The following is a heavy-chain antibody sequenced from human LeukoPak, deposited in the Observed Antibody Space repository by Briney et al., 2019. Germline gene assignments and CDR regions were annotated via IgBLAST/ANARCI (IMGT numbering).Heavy chain of an antibody. V-gene: IGHV1-18*01. J-gene: IGHJ4*02. CDR2: TSVHNGKT. D-gene: IGHD3-22*01. CDR3: ARGWRSGYSYFDY. Sequence: ASVKVSCNTSGYTFTTFGISWVRQAPGQGLEWMGWTSVHNGKTNSAEKFQGRVTMTTDTSTSTAYMELRSLRSDDTAVYYCARGWRSGYSYFDYWGLGTLVTASS. CDR1: GYTFTTFG.